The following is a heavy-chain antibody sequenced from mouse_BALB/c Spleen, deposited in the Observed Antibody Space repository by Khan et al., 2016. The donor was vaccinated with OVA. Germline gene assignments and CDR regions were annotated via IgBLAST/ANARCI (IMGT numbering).Heavy chain of an antibody. CDR2: ISSGGSYT. Sequence: EVQLVESGGDLVKPGGSLKLSCAASGFTFSSYGMSWVRQTPDKRLEWVATISSGGSYTYYPDNLKGRFTISRDNAKNTLSLQIISLKFEDTAMYDCARQPGYCEGSAMDYWGQGTSVTVSS. V-gene: IGHV5-6*01. D-gene: IGHD2-3*01. CDR3: ARQPGYCEGSAMDY. J-gene: IGHJ4*01. CDR1: GFTFSSYG.